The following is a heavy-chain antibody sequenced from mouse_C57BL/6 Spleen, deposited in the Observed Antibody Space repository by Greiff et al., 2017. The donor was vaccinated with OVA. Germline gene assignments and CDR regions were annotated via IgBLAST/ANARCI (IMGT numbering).Heavy chain of an antibody. CDR2: IHPNSGST. CDR1: GYTFTSYW. J-gene: IGHJ2*01. CDR3: ARSNDYGSSYFFDY. V-gene: IGHV1-64*01. Sequence: QVQLKQPGAELVKPGASVKLSCKASGYTFTSYWMHWVKQRPGQGLEWIGMIHPNSGSTNYNEKFKSKATLTVDKSSSTAYMQLSSLTSEDSAVYYCARSNDYGSSYFFDYWGQGTTLTVSS. D-gene: IGHD1-1*01.